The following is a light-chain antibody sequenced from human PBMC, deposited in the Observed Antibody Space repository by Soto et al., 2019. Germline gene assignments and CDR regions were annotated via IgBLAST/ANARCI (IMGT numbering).Light chain of an antibody. Sequence: QSVLTQPASVSGSPGQSITISCTGTSSDVGGYNYVSWHQQHPGKAPKLMIYEVSNRPSGVSNRFSGSKSGNTASLTISGLQAGDEADYYCSSYTSRSTLVFGIGTKVTVL. CDR1: SSDVGGYNY. V-gene: IGLV2-14*01. J-gene: IGLJ1*01. CDR3: SSYTSRSTLV. CDR2: EVS.